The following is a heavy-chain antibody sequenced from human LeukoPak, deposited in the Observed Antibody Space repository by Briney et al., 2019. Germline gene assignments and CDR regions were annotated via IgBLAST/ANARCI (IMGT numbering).Heavy chain of an antibody. J-gene: IGHJ4*02. V-gene: IGHV4-4*02. CDR2: VYHSGST. Sequence: SETLSLTCTVSGGSISSSNWWSWVRQPPGKGLEWIGEVYHSGSTNYNPSLKSQVTISIDKSKNQFSLNLSSVTAADTAVYYCAKGWEEMQWFGEFSRWSFDSWGQGTLVTVSS. CDR1: GGSISSSNW. CDR3: AKGWEEMQWFGEFSRWSFDS. D-gene: IGHD3-10*01.